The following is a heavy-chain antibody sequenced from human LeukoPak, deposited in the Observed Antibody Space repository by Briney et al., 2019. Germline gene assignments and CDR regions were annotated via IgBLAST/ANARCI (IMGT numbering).Heavy chain of an antibody. J-gene: IGHJ5*02. V-gene: IGHV3-7*03. CDR2: TNEDGSEK. CDR1: GFTFTSYW. Sequence: GGSLRLSCTASGFTFTSYWMDWVRQAPGKGLEWVANTNEDGSEKYYVDSVKGRFTISRDNAKNSVYLEMNSLRVDDTAIYYCTGGRLRSWGQGILVTVSS. CDR3: TGGRLRS.